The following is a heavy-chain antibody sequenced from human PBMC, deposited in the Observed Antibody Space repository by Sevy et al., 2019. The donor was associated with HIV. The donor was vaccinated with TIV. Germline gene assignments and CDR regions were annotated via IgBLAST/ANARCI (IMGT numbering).Heavy chain of an antibody. D-gene: IGHD3-10*02. Sequence: SETLSLTCTVSGGSISSSDYYWGWIRQPPGKGLDWIGSIYYTGNTYYNPSLKSRVTISVDTSNSHFSLNLRSVTATDTAVYYCVRHYRGMFGELSLDYWGQGALVTISS. V-gene: IGHV4-39*01. CDR3: VRHYRGMFGELSLDY. CDR1: GGSISSSDYY. J-gene: IGHJ4*02. CDR2: IYYTGNT.